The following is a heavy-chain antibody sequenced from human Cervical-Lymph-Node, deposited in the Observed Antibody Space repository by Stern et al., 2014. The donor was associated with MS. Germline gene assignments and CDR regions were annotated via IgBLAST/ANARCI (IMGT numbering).Heavy chain of an antibody. D-gene: IGHD3-16*01. V-gene: IGHV3-9*01. J-gene: IGHJ5*02. Sequence: QLVQSGGDMVQPGRSLRLSCEASGFKFDDFAMHWVRQAPGKGLEWVSGLGWNSEGRGYADSVQGRFTISRDNAKSSLYLQMNSLTAEDTALYYCAKADDYAAGIDAWGQGTLVVVSS. CDR2: LGWNSEGR. CDR3: AKADDYAAGIDA. CDR1: GFKFDDFA.